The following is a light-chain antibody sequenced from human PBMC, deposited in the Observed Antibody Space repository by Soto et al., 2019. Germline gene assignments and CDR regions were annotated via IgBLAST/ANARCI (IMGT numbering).Light chain of an antibody. CDR1: QSISSNY. CDR2: GAS. J-gene: IGKJ1*01. V-gene: IGKV3-20*01. Sequence: EIVLTQSPGTLSLSPGERATLSCRASQSISSNYLAWYQQKPGQAPRLLIYGASSRATGIPDRFSGSGSGTDFTLTISRLEPEDSARYYCQQYGSWTFGQGTKGEIK. CDR3: QQYGSWT.